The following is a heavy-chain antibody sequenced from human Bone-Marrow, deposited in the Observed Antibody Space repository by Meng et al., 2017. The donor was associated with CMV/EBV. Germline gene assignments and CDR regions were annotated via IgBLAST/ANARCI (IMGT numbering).Heavy chain of an antibody. CDR2: IRYDGSNK. J-gene: IGHJ4*02. V-gene: IGHV3-30*02. CDR1: GFTFSSYG. CDR3: AKELGGFDY. D-gene: IGHD3-16*01. Sequence: GESLKISCAASGFTFSSYGMHWVRQAPGKGLEWVAFIRYDGSNKYYADSVKGRFTISRDNSKNTLYPQMDSLRAEDTAVYYCAKELGGFDYWGQGTLVTVSS.